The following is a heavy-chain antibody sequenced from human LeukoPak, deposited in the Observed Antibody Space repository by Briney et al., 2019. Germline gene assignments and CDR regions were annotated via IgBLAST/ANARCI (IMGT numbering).Heavy chain of an antibody. V-gene: IGHV4-39*07. Sequence: SETLSLTCTVSGGSISSSNYYWGWIRQPPGKGLEWIGRIYSSGTTIYNPSLKSRVTTSVDTSKNQFSLKLSSVTAADTAVYFCASGSSGYDPWGQGTLVTVSS. CDR3: ASGSSGYDP. CDR1: GGSISSSNYY. D-gene: IGHD5-12*01. CDR2: IYSSGTT. J-gene: IGHJ5*02.